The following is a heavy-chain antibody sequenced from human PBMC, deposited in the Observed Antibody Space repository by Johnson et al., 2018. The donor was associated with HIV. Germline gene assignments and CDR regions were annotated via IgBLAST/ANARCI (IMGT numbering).Heavy chain of an antibody. D-gene: IGHD5-24*01. CDR3: AKDGDDGDGPDGTKGAFDI. CDR2: ISYDGIKT. CDR1: GFTFSSYA. Sequence: VQLVESGGGLAKPAWSPKLSCAASGFTFSSYAMHWVRQAPGKGLEWVALISYDGIKTYYVDSVKARFTISRDDARNTLYLQMNSLRIEDTGLYYCAKDGDDGDGPDGTKGAFDIWGQGTMVTVSS. V-gene: IGHV3-30*18. J-gene: IGHJ3*02.